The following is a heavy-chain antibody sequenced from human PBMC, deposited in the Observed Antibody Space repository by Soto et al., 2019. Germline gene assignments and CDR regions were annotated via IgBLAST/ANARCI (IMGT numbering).Heavy chain of an antibody. D-gene: IGHD3-16*01. CDR2: IRSKAYGGTT. CDR3: TRAEDLSIMITFGGAYRYFAFDI. Sequence: QPGGSLRLSCTASGFTFGDYAMSWVRQAPGKGLEWVGFIRSKAYGGTTEYAASVKGRFTISRDDSKSIAYLQMNSLKTEDTAVYYSTRAEDLSIMITFGGAYRYFAFDIWGQGTMVTVSS. V-gene: IGHV3-49*04. CDR1: GFTFGDYA. J-gene: IGHJ3*02.